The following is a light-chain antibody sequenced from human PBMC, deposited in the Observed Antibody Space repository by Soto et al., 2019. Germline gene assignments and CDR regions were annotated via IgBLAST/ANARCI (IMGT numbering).Light chain of an antibody. J-gene: IGLJ3*02. CDR2: EAS. V-gene: IGLV2-8*01. CDR1: SSDFGDYDF. CDR3: QSYDSSLSGSGV. Sequence: QSALTQPPSASGSPGQSVTISCTGTSSDFGDYDFVSWYQHHPGKAPKLMIYEASKRPSGVPDRFSGSKSGTSASLAITGLQAEDEADYYCQSYDSSLSGSGVFGGGTKLTVL.